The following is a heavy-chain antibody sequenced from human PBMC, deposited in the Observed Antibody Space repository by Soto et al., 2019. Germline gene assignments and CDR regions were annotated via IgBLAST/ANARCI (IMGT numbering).Heavy chain of an antibody. CDR1: GFTFISLG. J-gene: IGHJ4*02. V-gene: IGHV3-33*01. D-gene: IGHD1-26*01. CDR2: IWYDGSNK. CDR3: VRGGSHSFDY. Sequence: PGGAQRLSSTAAGFTFISLGRHRVRQAQGKGLEWVAVIWYDGSNKYYADSVKGRFTISRDNSKNTLYLQMDSLRAEDTAVYKCVRGGSHSFDYCGQGTLVTVSS.